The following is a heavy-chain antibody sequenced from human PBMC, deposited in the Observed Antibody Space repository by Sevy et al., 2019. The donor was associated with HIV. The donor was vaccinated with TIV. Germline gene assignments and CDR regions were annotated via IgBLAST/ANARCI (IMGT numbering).Heavy chain of an antibody. D-gene: IGHD3-22*01. CDR2: LSGSGAST. V-gene: IGHV3-23*01. CDR1: GFTFTTYA. J-gene: IGHJ3*02. Sequence: GRSLRLSCAASGFTFTTYAMGWVRQAPGKGLKWVSTLSGSGASTYYADSVKGRFTISRDNSKNTLFLQMDSLRAEDTAVYYCAKDFYDSSGYYPMDAFDIWGQGTMVTVSS. CDR3: AKDFYDSSGYYPMDAFDI.